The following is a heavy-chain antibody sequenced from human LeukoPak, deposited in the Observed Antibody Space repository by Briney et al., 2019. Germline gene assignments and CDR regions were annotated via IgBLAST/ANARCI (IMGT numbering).Heavy chain of an antibody. CDR3: AKDRTGLLVVPAALDY. J-gene: IGHJ4*02. D-gene: IGHD2-2*01. Sequence: GGSLRLSCAASGFTFSSYGMHWVRQAPGKGLEWVAVIWYDGSNKYYADSVKGRFTISRDNSKNTLYLQMNSLRAEDTAVYYCAKDRTGLLVVPAALDYWGQGTLVTVSS. CDR1: GFTFSSYG. CDR2: IWYDGSNK. V-gene: IGHV3-30*02.